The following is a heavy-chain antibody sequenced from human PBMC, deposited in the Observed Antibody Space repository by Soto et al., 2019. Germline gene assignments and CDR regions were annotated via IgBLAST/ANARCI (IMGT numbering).Heavy chain of an antibody. CDR2: IYYSGST. V-gene: IGHV4-59*08. Sequence: PSETLSLTCTVSGGSISSYYWSWIRQPPGKGLEWIGYIYYSGSTNYNPSLKSRVTISVDTSKNQFSLKLSSVTAADTTVYYCATNSGYDTGFDYWGQGTLVTVSS. D-gene: IGHD5-12*01. J-gene: IGHJ4*02. CDR1: GGSISSYY. CDR3: ATNSGYDTGFDY.